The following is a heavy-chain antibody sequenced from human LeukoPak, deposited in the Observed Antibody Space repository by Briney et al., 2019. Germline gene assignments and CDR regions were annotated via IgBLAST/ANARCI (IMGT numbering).Heavy chain of an antibody. CDR2: ISAYNGNT. V-gene: IGHV1-18*01. CDR3: AREFVVVTGNWFDP. Sequence: ASVKVSCKASGYTFTSYGVSWVRQAPGQGLEWMGWISAYNGNTNYAQKLQGRVTMTTDTSTSTAYMELRGLRSDDTAVYYCAREFVVVTGNWFDPWGQGTLVTVSS. CDR1: GYTFTSYG. D-gene: IGHD2-21*02. J-gene: IGHJ5*02.